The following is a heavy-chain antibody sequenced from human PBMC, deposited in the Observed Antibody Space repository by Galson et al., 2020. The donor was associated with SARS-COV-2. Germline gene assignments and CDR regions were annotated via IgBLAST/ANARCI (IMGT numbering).Heavy chain of an antibody. Sequence: GSLKISCKASGYTFTSYAMNWVRQAPGQGLEWMGWINTNTGNPTYAQGFTGRFVFSLDTSVSTAYPQISSLKAEDTAVYYCARDSSWSYPYYYYYYMDVWGKGTTVTVAS. J-gene: IGHJ6*03. V-gene: IGHV7-4-1*02. CDR2: INTNTGNP. CDR3: ARDSSWSYPYYYYYYMDV. D-gene: IGHD1-26*01. CDR1: GYTFTSYA.